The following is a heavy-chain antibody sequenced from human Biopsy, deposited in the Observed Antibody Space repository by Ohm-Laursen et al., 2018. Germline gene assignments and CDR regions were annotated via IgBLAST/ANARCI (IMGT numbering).Heavy chain of an antibody. CDR1: GYTFTGYH. Sequence: ASVTVSCKASGYTFTGYHVHWVRQAPGQGLEWMGWINAKTGDTNYAQKFQGRVTMTRDTSISTAYVELSSLRSDDTAVYYCTRGGYYYDSLAYYYWFDPWGQGTLVTVSS. CDR2: INAKTGDT. CDR3: TRGGYYYDSLAYYYWFDP. J-gene: IGHJ5*02. V-gene: IGHV1-2*02. D-gene: IGHD3-22*01.